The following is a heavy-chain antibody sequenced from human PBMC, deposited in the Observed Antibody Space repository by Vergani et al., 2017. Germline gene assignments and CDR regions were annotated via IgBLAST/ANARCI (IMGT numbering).Heavy chain of an antibody. D-gene: IGHD3-10*01. CDR2: ISSGGGDI. CDR1: GFTFDTYT. CDR3: TTACGLYYLHGEYFQY. J-gene: IGHJ1*01. V-gene: IGHV3-23*01. Sequence: EVQLLESGGGLVQPGGSRRLSCAGAGFTFDTYTMAYVRQAPGKGLDWVATISSGGGDIFYADSVKGRFTISRDNSKNTLFLQMNSLKDEDTAVYYCTTACGLYYLHGEYFQYWGRGTLVSVSS.